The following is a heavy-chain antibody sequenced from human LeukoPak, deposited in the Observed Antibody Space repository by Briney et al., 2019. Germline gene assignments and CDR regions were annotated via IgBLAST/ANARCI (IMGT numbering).Heavy chain of an antibody. Sequence: SETLSLTCAVYGGSFSGYYWSWIRQPPGKGLEWIGEINHSGSTNYNPSLKSRVTISVDTSKNQFSLKLSSVTAADTAVYYCARTTSGPLEMASQSPLDCWGQGTLVTVSS. CDR2: INHSGST. V-gene: IGHV4-34*01. D-gene: IGHD1-1*01. J-gene: IGHJ4*02. CDR1: GGSFSGYY. CDR3: ARTTSGPLEMASQSPLDC.